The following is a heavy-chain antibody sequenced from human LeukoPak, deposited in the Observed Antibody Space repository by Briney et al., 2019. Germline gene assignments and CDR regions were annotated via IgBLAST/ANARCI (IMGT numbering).Heavy chain of an antibody. Sequence: ASVKVSCKASGYTFTSYGISWVRQAPGQGLEWMGWISAYNGNTNYAQKLQGRVTMTTDTSTSTAYMELRSLRSDDTAVYYCARDSRDSDWGTEWFDPWGQGTLVTVSS. CDR3: ARDSRDSDWGTEWFDP. D-gene: IGHD7-27*01. CDR2: ISAYNGNT. CDR1: GYTFTSYG. V-gene: IGHV1-18*01. J-gene: IGHJ5*02.